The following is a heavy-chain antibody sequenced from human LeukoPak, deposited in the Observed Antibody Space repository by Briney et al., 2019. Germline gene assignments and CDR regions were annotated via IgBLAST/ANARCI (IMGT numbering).Heavy chain of an antibody. D-gene: IGHD3-16*01. J-gene: IGHJ4*02. CDR2: IKQDGSEK. V-gene: IGHV3-7*01. CDR3: ARDYDYVWGTMGNYFDY. CDR1: GFTFSSYW. Sequence: GGSLRLSCAASGFTFSSYWMSWVRQAPGKGLEWVANIKQDGSEKYYVDSVKGRFTISRDNAKNSLYLQMNSLRAEDTAVYYCARDYDYVWGTMGNYFDYWGQGTLVTVSS.